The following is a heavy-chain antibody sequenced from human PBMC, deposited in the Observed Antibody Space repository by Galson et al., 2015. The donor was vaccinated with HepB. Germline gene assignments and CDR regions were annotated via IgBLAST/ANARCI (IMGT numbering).Heavy chain of an antibody. D-gene: IGHD6-25*01. V-gene: IGHV3-NL1*01. CDR1: GFTFSSYG. CDR2: NNNVGGST. J-gene: IGHJ4*02. Sequence: SLRLSCAASGFTFSSYGMHWVRQAPGKGLEWVSTNNNVGGSTFYADSVKGRFTISRDNSKNMLYLQMDTLRADDTAVYYCTKPLYTSGSARGIDSWGQGALVTVSS. CDR3: TKPLYTSGSARGIDS.